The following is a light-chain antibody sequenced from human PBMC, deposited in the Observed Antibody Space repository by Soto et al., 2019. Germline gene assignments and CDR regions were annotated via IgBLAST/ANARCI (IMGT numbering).Light chain of an antibody. CDR1: QYIRSL. V-gene: IGKV1-12*01. CDR3: HQTNSYPMT. J-gene: IGKJ5*01. CDR2: AAS. Sequence: DIQMTQSPSSVSTSVGDSVTITCRASQYIRSLLAWYQQKPGKAPKLLIYAASSLQTGVPSRFSGSGSGTDFTLTISSLQPEDFATYYCHQTNSYPMTFGQGTRMEIK.